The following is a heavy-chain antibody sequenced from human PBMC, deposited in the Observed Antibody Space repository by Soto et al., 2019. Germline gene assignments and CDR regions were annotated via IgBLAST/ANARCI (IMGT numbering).Heavy chain of an antibody. V-gene: IGHV3-7*05. J-gene: IGHJ6*02. CDR1: GFTFSTHW. Sequence: GGSLRLSCTASGFTFSTHWMTWVRQAPGKGLEWVANIKQDGSEKYYVDSVKGRFTISRDNAKNSLYLQMNSLRSEDTAVYYCARDIGVVPASYYYYYGMDVWGQGTTVTVSS. CDR3: ARDIGVVPASYYYYYGMDV. D-gene: IGHD2-2*01. CDR2: IKQDGSEK.